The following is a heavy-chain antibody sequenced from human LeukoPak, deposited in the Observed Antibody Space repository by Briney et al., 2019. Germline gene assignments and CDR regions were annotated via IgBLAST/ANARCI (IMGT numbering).Heavy chain of an antibody. J-gene: IGHJ4*02. CDR1: GFTFSTYA. CDR2: ITGSTGST. D-gene: IGHD2-2*01. V-gene: IGHV3-23*01. CDR3: AKRGYCSGTNCYHYFDY. Sequence: GGSLRLSCSASGFTFSTYAMSWVRQAPGKGLEWVSTITGSTGSTYYADSLKGRFTISRDNSKNTLYLQMSSLRAEDTAVYYCAKRGYCSGTNCYHYFDYWGQGTLVTVSS.